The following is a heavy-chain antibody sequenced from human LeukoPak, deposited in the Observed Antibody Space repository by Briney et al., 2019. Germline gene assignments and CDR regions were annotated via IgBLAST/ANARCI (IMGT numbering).Heavy chain of an antibody. CDR1: GGTFSSYA. Sequence: SVKVPCKASGGTFSSYAISWVRQAPGQGLEWMGGIIPIFGTANYAQKFQGRVTITTDESTSTAYMELSSLRSEGTAVYYCARDSRRITIFGVVSPRDYYYYYMDVWGKGTTVTVSS. D-gene: IGHD3-3*01. J-gene: IGHJ6*03. CDR3: ARDSRRITIFGVVSPRDYYYYYMDV. CDR2: IIPIFGTA. V-gene: IGHV1-69*05.